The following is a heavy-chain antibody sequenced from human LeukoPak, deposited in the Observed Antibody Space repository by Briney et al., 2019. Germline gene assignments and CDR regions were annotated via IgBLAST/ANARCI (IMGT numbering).Heavy chain of an antibody. CDR2: ISSSSSTI. CDR1: GFTFSSYS. D-gene: IGHD6-13*01. CDR3: ARDQLAADGGYYYYMDV. J-gene: IGHJ6*03. Sequence: GGSLRLSCAASGFTFSSYSMNWVRQAPGKGLEWVSYISSSSSTIYYADSVKGRFTISRDNAKNSLYLQMNSLRAEDTAVYYCARDQLAADGGYYYYMDVWGKGTTVTVSS. V-gene: IGHV3-48*01.